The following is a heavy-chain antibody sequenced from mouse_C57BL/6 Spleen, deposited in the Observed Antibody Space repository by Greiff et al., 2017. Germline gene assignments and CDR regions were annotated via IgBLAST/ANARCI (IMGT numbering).Heavy chain of an antibody. Sequence: VQLQQSGPELVKPGASVKISCKASGYSFTDYNMNWVKQSPGQSLEWIGVINPNYGTTSYNQKFKGKATLTVDQSSSTASMQLYSLTSEDSAVYSWAYSPYCGGSEGAMDYWGQGTSVTVSS. CDR1: GYSFTDYN. CDR3: AYSPYCGGSEGAMDY. D-gene: IGHD1-1*01. CDR2: INPNYGTT. J-gene: IGHJ4*01. V-gene: IGHV1-39*01.